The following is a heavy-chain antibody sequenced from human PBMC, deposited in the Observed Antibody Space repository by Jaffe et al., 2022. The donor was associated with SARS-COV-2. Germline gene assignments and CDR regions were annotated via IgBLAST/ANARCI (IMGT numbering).Heavy chain of an antibody. J-gene: IGHJ6*02. Sequence: EVQLVESGGGLVQPGRSLRLSCAASGFTFDDYAMHWVRQAPGKGLEWVSGISWNSGSIGYADSVKGRFTISRDNAKNSLYLQMNSLRAEDTALYYCVAIPSDFGVRGYYYYGMDVWGQGTTVTVSS. CDR1: GFTFDDYA. D-gene: IGHD3-3*01. CDR2: ISWNSGSI. V-gene: IGHV3-9*01. CDR3: VAIPSDFGVRGYYYYGMDV.